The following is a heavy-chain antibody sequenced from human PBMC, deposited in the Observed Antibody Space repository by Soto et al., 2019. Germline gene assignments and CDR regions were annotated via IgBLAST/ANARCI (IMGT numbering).Heavy chain of an antibody. Sequence: QVQLVQSGAEVKKPGSAVKVSCKASGGTFSSYAISWVRQAPGQGGEWMGGIIAMFGTANYAQKLQGRVTSTADQSTSTAYLELSSLRSEDPAAYYCARSSLPYSRYDPARRGYYGMDVWGQGTTVTVSS. CDR2: IIAMFGTA. J-gene: IGHJ6*02. V-gene: IGHV1-69*01. CDR1: GGTFSSYA. D-gene: IGHD5-12*01. CDR3: ARSSLPYSRYDPARRGYYGMDV.